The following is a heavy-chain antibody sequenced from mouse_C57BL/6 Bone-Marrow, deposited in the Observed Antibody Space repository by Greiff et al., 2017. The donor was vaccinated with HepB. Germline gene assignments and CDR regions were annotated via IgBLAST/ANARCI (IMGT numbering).Heavy chain of an antibody. CDR2: IHPNSGST. CDR3: ARGGWLLRYFDV. J-gene: IGHJ1*03. D-gene: IGHD2-3*01. Sequence: VQLQQPGAELVKPGASVKLSCKASGYTFTSYWMHWVKQRPGQGPEWIGMIHPNSGSTNYNEKFKSKATLTVDKSSSTAYMQLSSLTSEDSAVYYCARGGWLLRYFDVWGKGTTVTVSS. CDR1: GYTFTSYW. V-gene: IGHV1-64*01.